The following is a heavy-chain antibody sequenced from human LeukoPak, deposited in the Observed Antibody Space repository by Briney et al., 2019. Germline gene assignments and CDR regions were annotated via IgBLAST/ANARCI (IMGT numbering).Heavy chain of an antibody. Sequence: GGSLRLACAASGFTFSSYAMSWVRQAPGKGLEWVSVISGSGGSTYYADSVKGRFTISRDNSKNTLYLQMNSLRAEDTAVYYCASHIPNYYGMDVWGQGTTVTVSS. CDR2: ISGSGGST. CDR1: GFTFSSYA. D-gene: IGHD2-21*01. J-gene: IGHJ6*02. CDR3: ASHIPNYYGMDV. V-gene: IGHV3-23*01.